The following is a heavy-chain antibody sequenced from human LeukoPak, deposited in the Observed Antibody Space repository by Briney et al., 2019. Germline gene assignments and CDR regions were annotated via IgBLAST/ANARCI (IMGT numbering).Heavy chain of an antibody. CDR1: GYTFTSYY. D-gene: IGHD5-18*01. V-gene: IGHV1-8*01. Sequence: ASVKVSCKASGYTFTSYYINWVRQATGQGLAWMGWMNPNSGNTGYAQKFQGRVTMTRNTSISTAYMELSSLRSEDTAVYYCARTGIVDTAMVQDFDYWGQGTLVTVSS. CDR2: MNPNSGNT. CDR3: ARTGIVDTAMVQDFDY. J-gene: IGHJ4*02.